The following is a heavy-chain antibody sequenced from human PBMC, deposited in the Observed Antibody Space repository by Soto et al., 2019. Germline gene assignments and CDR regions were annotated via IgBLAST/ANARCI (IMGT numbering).Heavy chain of an antibody. Sequence: PGGSLRLSCAASGFTFSRHWMHWVRQVPGKGPVWVSRINGDGSSTAYADSVKGRFTISRDNAKNTLYLQMNSLRAEDTALYYCAREIIEVLGAIRWFDPWGQGTLVTVSS. J-gene: IGHJ5*02. CDR1: GFTFSRHW. CDR3: AREIIEVLGAIRWFDP. D-gene: IGHD2-2*01. V-gene: IGHV3-74*01. CDR2: INGDGSST.